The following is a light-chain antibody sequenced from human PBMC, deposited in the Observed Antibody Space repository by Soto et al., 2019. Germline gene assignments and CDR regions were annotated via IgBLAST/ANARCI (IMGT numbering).Light chain of an antibody. CDR2: AAS. Sequence: DIQMTQSPSSLSASVGDRVTITCRASQGISTYLVWYQQKPGTVPKHLIFAASTLQSGVPSRFSGSGSGTDFTLTISSLQPEDVATYYCQNYNGDPWTFGQGTKVEIK. V-gene: IGKV1-27*01. J-gene: IGKJ1*01. CDR3: QNYNGDPWT. CDR1: QGISTY.